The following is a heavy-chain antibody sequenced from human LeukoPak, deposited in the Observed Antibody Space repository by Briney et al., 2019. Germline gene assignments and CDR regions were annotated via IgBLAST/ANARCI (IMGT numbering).Heavy chain of an antibody. Sequence: ASVKVSCKAFGYTFTGYYMHWVRQAPGQGLEWMGWINPNSGGTNYAQKFQGRVTMTRDTSISTAYMELSRLRSDDTAVYYCARDIEYSSSFDYWGQGTLVTVSS. CDR3: ARDIEYSSSFDY. V-gene: IGHV1-2*02. CDR1: GYTFTGYY. D-gene: IGHD6-6*01. CDR2: INPNSGGT. J-gene: IGHJ4*02.